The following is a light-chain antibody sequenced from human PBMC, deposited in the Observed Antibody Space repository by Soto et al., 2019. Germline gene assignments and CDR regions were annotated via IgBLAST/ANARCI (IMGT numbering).Light chain of an antibody. V-gene: IGKV1-9*01. J-gene: IGKJ4*01. CDR1: QGIGSN. CDR3: QQSNSYPLT. CDR2: GAS. Sequence: IQLTQSPSSLSASGGDRVTITCRASQGIGSNLAWYLQKPGEAPKLLVYGASTLQGGVPSRFSGSGSGTLFTLTITSLQPEEFATYFCQQSNSYPLTFGGGTKV.